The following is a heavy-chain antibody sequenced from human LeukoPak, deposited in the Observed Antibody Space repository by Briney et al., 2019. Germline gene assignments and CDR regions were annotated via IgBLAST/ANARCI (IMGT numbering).Heavy chain of an antibody. V-gene: IGHV3-43*02. Sequence: GGSLTLSCAASGFTFDDFAMHWVRQAPGKGLEWVSLISGDAGSTYYADSVKGRFTMSRDDSKNSLYLQMNSLRTEDTAFYYCAKDIYRGLDMATRPDYWGQGTLVTVSS. CDR2: ISGDAGST. D-gene: IGHD5-24*01. J-gene: IGHJ4*02. CDR1: GFTFDDFA. CDR3: AKDIYRGLDMATRPDY.